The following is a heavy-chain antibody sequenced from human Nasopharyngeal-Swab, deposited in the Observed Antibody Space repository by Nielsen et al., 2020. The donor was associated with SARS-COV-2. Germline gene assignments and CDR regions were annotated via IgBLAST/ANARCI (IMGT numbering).Heavy chain of an antibody. CDR1: GFTFSSYW. CDR3: ARGSFSRVGAAGSSHYYYYGMDV. V-gene: IGHV3-7*01. Sequence: GESLKISCAASGFTFSSYWMSWVRQAPGKGLEWVANIKQDGGEKYYVDSVKGRFTISRDNAKNSLYLQMNSLRAEDTAVYYCARGSFSRVGAAGSSHYYYYGMDVWGQGTTVTVSS. D-gene: IGHD6-13*01. J-gene: IGHJ6*02. CDR2: IKQDGGEK.